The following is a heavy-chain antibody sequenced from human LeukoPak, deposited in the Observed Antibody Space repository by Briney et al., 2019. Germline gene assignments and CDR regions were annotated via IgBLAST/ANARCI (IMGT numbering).Heavy chain of an antibody. V-gene: IGHV3-7*01. Sequence: RSGGSLRLSCAASGFTFSNYWMSWVRQAPGKGLEWVANINEDGSEKNYVESLKGRFTISRDNAKNSLYLQMNSLRAEDTALYYCARELGSYEGGYYGMDVWGQGTTVTVSS. CDR2: INEDGSEK. CDR3: ARELGSYEGGYYGMDV. CDR1: GFTFSNYW. D-gene: IGHD1-26*01. J-gene: IGHJ6*02.